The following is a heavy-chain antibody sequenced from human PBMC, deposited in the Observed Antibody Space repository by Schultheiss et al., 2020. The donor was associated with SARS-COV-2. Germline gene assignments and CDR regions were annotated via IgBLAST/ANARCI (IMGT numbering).Heavy chain of an antibody. Sequence: GGSLRLSCAASGFTVSSNYMSWVRQAPGKGLEWVGRIKSKTDGGTTDYAAPVKGRFTISRDDSKNTLYLQMNSLKTEDTAVYYCTTVVADYYDSSGYYPVDYWGQGTLVTVSS. V-gene: IGHV3-15*01. CDR2: IKSKTDGGTT. CDR1: GFTVSSNY. CDR3: TTVVADYYDSSGYYPVDY. J-gene: IGHJ4*02. D-gene: IGHD3-22*01.